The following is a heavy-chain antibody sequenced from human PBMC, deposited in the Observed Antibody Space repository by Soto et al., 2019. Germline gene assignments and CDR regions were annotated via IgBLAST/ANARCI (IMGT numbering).Heavy chain of an antibody. CDR2: INHSGST. CDR1: GGSFSGYY. Sequence: SETLSLTCAVYGGSFSGYYWSWIRQPPGKGLERIGEINHSGSTNYNPSLKSRVTISVDTSKNQFSLKLSSVTAADTAVYYCARGGGLLDYYFDYWGQGTLVTVPS. D-gene: IGHD3-16*01. J-gene: IGHJ4*02. CDR3: ARGGGLLDYYFDY. V-gene: IGHV4-34*01.